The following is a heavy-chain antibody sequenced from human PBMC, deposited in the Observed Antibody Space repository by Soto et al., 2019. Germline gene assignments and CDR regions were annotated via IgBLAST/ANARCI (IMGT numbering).Heavy chain of an antibody. V-gene: IGHV1-8*01. D-gene: IGHD3-22*01. Sequence: GASVKVSCKASGYTFTSYDIYWVRQATGQGLEWMGWMNPSTGNSGYAQKFQGRVTMTSDTSISTAHMELSSLRSEDTAVYYCARGGYFDSSNYLAYWGLGTLVTVSS. J-gene: IGHJ4*02. CDR1: GYTFTSYD. CDR2: MNPSTGNS. CDR3: ARGGYFDSSNYLAY.